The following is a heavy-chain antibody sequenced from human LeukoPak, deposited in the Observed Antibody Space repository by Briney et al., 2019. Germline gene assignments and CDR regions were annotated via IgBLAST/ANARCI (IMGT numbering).Heavy chain of an antibody. D-gene: IGHD6-6*01. CDR1: GFTFSDHY. CDR2: INWNGGST. CDR3: AREYSSSSGTAQFDP. Sequence: PGGSLRLSCAASGFTFSDHYMDWVRQAPGKGLEWVSGINWNGGSTGYADSVKGRFTISRDNAKNSLYLQMNSLRAEDTALYYCAREYSSSSGTAQFDPWGQGTLVTVSS. V-gene: IGHV3-20*04. J-gene: IGHJ5*02.